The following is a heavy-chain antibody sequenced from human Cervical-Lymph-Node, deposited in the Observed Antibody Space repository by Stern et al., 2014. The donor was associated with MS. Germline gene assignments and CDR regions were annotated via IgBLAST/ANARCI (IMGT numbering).Heavy chain of an antibody. D-gene: IGHD3-22*01. CDR1: GYTFTNCY. V-gene: IGHV1-46*03. J-gene: IGHJ4*02. CDR2: INPSGGST. CDR3: ASSRSPTPYNYDTSGYYGALGY. Sequence: QVQLVQSGAEVKKPGASVKVSCKASGYTFTNCYVHWVRQAPGQGLEWMGIINPSGGSTSYAQKFQGRVTMTRDTSTSTVYMELSSLGSEDTAVYYCASSRSPTPYNYDTSGYYGALGYWGQGTLVTVSS.